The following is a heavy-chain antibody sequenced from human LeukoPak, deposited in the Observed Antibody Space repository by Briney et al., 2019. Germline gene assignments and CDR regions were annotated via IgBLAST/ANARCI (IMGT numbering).Heavy chain of an antibody. Sequence: ASVKVSCKASGYTFTSYDINWERQATGQGLEWMGWMNPNSGNTSYAQKFQGRVTMTMNTSISTAYMELSSQRDEDTAVYYCARAQTDYYYYYYMDVWGKGTTVTVSS. J-gene: IGHJ6*03. V-gene: IGHV1-8*01. CDR3: ARAQTDYYYYYYMDV. CDR1: GYTFTSYD. CDR2: MNPNSGNT.